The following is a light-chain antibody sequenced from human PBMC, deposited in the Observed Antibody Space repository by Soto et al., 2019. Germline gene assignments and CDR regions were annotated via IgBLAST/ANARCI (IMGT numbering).Light chain of an antibody. CDR2: GAS. Sequence: EIVMTQSPATLSVSTRERATLSCRASQSVSSNLALYQQKPGQSPRLLIYGASTRATGIPARFSGSGSGTQFTLTISSLQSEDFAVYYCQQYNNWPPAWTFGQGTKVDIK. V-gene: IGKV3-15*01. CDR3: QQYNNWPPAWT. CDR1: QSVSSN. J-gene: IGKJ1*01.